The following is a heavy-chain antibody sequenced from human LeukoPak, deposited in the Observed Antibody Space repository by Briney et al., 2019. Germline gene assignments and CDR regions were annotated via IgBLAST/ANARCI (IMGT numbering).Heavy chain of an antibody. J-gene: IGHJ5*02. CDR3: ARSLVVVVAASWFDP. D-gene: IGHD2-15*01. CDR2: INHSGST. CDR1: GGSFSGYY. V-gene: IGHV4-34*01. Sequence: SETLSLTCAVYGGSFSGYYWSWIRQPPGKGLEWIGEINHSGSTNYNPSLKGRVTISVDTSKNQFSLKLSSVTAADTAVYYCARSLVVVVAASWFDPWGQGTLVTVSS.